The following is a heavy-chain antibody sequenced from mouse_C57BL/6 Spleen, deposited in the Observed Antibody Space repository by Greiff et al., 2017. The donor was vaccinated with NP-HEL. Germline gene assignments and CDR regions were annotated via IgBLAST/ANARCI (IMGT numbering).Heavy chain of an antibody. CDR1: GFTFSDYG. CDR2: ISSGSSTI. CDR3: ARPGSSLFAY. Sequence: DVQLVESGGGLVKPGGSLKLSCAASGFTFSDYGMHWVRQAPEKGLEWVAYISSGSSTIYYADTVKGRFTISRDNAKNTLFLQMTSLRSEDTAMYYCARPGSSLFAYWGQGTLVTVSA. D-gene: IGHD1-1*01. V-gene: IGHV5-17*01. J-gene: IGHJ3*01.